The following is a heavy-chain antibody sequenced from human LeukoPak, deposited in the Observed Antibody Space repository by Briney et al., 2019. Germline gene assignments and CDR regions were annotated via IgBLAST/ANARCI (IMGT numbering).Heavy chain of an antibody. J-gene: IGHJ4*02. V-gene: IGHV3-23*01. CDR3: AKGGRRRAADGKGYFDY. CDR1: GFTFSSYA. Sequence: GRSLRLSCAASGFTFSSYAMSWVSPAPGRGLEWVSAISGSGGSTYYADSVKGRFTISRHNSKNTLYRQWNSLRAEHADVYYCAKGGRRRAADGKGYFDYWGQGTLVTVSS. D-gene: IGHD6-13*01. CDR2: ISGSGGST.